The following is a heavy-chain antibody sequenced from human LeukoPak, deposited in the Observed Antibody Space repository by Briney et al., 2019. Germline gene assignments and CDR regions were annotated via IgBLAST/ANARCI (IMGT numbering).Heavy chain of an antibody. Sequence: SETLSLTCTVSGGSIRSFYWNWIRQRPGKGLEWIGYIYHSGTTSYNPSLKSRVTISVDTSKNQFSLRLTSVTAADTAVYYCASQSEGMDVWGQGTTVIVSS. CDR1: GGSIRSFY. CDR2: IYHSGTT. CDR3: ASQSEGMDV. J-gene: IGHJ6*02. V-gene: IGHV4-59*08.